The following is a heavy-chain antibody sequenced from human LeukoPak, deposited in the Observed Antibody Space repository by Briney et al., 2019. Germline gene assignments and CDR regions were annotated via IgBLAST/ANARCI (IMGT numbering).Heavy chain of an antibody. V-gene: IGHV4-38-2*01. J-gene: IGHJ3*02. CDR1: GYSISSGYY. Sequence: SETLSLTCAVSGYSISSGYYWGWIRQPPGKGLECIGGIYHSGNTYYNPSLKSRVTISVDTSRNEFSLKLSSVTAADTAVYYCARLGYSSSWHHSGAFDIWGQGTMVTVSS. CDR2: IYHSGNT. D-gene: IGHD6-13*01. CDR3: ARLGYSSSWHHSGAFDI.